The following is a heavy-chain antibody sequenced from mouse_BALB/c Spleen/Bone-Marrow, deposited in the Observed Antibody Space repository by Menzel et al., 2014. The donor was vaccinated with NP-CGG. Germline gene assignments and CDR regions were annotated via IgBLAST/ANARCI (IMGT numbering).Heavy chain of an antibody. CDR1: GYTFTSYW. D-gene: IGHD1-2*01. CDR3: TREGLLRLRYFDY. V-gene: IGHV1-5*01. J-gene: IGHJ2*01. Sequence: VQLQQSGTVLARPGASVKMSCKASGYTFTSYWMHWVKQRPGQGLEGIAAIYPGNSDTRYNQKFKGKAKLTAVTSTSTAYMELSSLTNEDSAVYYCTREGLLRLRYFDYWGQGTTLTVSS. CDR2: IYPGNSDT.